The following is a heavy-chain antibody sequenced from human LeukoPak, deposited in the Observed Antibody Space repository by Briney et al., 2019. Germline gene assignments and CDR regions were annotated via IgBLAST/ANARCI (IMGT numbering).Heavy chain of an antibody. CDR1: GFTFSNYG. Sequence: GGPLRLSCAASGFTFSNYGMHWVRQAPGKGLEWVAVIWYDGSNKYYADSVKGRFTISRDNSKNTLYLQMNSLRAEDTAVYYCARDGLVDGYNYAFDIWGQGTMVTVSS. V-gene: IGHV3-33*01. J-gene: IGHJ3*02. CDR3: ARDGLVDGYNYAFDI. CDR2: IWYDGSNK. D-gene: IGHD5-24*01.